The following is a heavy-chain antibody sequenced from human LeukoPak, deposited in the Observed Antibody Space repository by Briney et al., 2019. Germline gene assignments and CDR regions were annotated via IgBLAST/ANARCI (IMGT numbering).Heavy chain of an antibody. Sequence: ASVKVSCKASGYTFTGYYMHWVREAPGQGLEWMGWINPNSGGTSYAQKFQGRVTMTRDTSISTAYMELSRLRSDDTAVYYCARDYYESSGYFGYWGQGTLVTVSS. CDR1: GYTFTGYY. V-gene: IGHV1-2*02. CDR3: ARDYYESSGYFGY. CDR2: INPNSGGT. D-gene: IGHD3-22*01. J-gene: IGHJ4*02.